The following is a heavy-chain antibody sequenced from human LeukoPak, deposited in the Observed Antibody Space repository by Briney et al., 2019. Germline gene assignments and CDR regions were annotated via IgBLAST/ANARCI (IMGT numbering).Heavy chain of an antibody. Sequence: GGSLRLSCAASGFTFSTHWMSWVRQAPGKGLEWVANIKQDGSEKYYVDSVKGRFTISGDNAKNSLYLQMNSLRAEDTAVYYCARGGGRMAITFGGVIAPGAFDIWGQGTMVTVSS. CDR3: ARGGGRMAITFGGVIAPGAFDI. V-gene: IGHV3-7*01. CDR2: IKQDGSEK. J-gene: IGHJ3*02. CDR1: GFTFSTHW. D-gene: IGHD3-16*02.